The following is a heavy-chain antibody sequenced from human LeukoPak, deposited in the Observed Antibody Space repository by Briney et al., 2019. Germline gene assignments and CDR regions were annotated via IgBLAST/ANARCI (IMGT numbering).Heavy chain of an antibody. CDR2: IYYSGST. J-gene: IGHJ6*03. V-gene: IGHV4-59*12. CDR3: ARVKDPGGYYYYYYIDV. D-gene: IGHD3-16*01. Sequence: WETLSLTCTVSGGSISSYYWSWIRQPPGKGLEWIGYIYYSGSTNYNPSLKSRVTISLDTSKTQFSLKLSSVTAADTAVYYCARVKDPGGYYYYYYIDVWGKGTTVTVSS. CDR1: GGSISSYY.